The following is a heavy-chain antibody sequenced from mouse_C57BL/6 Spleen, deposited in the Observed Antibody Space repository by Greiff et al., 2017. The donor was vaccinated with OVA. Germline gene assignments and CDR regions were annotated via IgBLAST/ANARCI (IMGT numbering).Heavy chain of an antibody. CDR1: GYAFSSSW. Sequence: QVQLQQSGPELVKPGASVKISCKASGYAFSSSWMNWVKQRPGKGLEWIGRIYPGDGDTNYNGKFKGKATLTADKSSSTAYMQLSSLTSEDSAVYFCARGGLLPVTTWDYWGQGTTLTVSS. D-gene: IGHD2-5*01. V-gene: IGHV1-82*01. CDR2: IYPGDGDT. CDR3: ARGGLLPVTTWDY. J-gene: IGHJ2*01.